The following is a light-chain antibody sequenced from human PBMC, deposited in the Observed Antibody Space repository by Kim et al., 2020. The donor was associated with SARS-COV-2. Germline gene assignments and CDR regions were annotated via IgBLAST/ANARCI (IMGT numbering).Light chain of an antibody. V-gene: IGKV3-11*01. Sequence: ATLSWSPGARATVSCRAGQSVSSHLAWYQQKPCQAPRLLIYGASNRATGIPARFSGSGSGSDFTLTISSLEPEDFAVYYCQQRGIFGQGTRLEIK. CDR3: QQRGI. J-gene: IGKJ5*01. CDR2: GAS. CDR1: QSVSSH.